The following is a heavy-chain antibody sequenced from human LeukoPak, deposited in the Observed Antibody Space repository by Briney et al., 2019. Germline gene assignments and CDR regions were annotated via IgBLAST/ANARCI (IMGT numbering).Heavy chain of an antibody. J-gene: IGHJ4*02. CDR1: GFTFTNDF. D-gene: IGHD6-13*01. V-gene: IGHV3-7*01. Sequence: GGFLRLSCTASGFTFTNDFMTWVRQAPGKGLEWVANMRVDGTDKHYVDSVKGRFTISSDNARNSLYLQMNSLRAEDTAVYYCAKRMGPSIAAADLDYWGQGTLVTVSS. CDR3: AKRMGPSIAAADLDY. CDR2: MRVDGTDK.